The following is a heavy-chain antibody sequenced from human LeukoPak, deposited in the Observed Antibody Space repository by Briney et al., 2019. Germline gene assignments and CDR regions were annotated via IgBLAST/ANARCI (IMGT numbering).Heavy chain of an antibody. Sequence: SVKVSCKASGFTFTSSAMQWVRQARGQRLEWIGWIVVGSGNTNYAQKFQERVTITRDMSTSTAYMELSSLRSEDTAVYYCAAALKEYSSSSTRYDYWGQGTLVTVSS. D-gene: IGHD6-6*01. CDR2: IVVGSGNT. CDR3: AAALKEYSSSSTRYDY. J-gene: IGHJ4*02. CDR1: GFTFTSSA. V-gene: IGHV1-58*02.